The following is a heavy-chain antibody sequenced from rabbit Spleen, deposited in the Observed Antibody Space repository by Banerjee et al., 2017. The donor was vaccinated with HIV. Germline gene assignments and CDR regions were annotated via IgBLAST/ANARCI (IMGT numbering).Heavy chain of an antibody. CDR2: IFAGSSGST. D-gene: IGHD8-1*01. CDR3: ARDTGSSFSSYGMDL. J-gene: IGHJ6*01. V-gene: IGHV1S45*01. CDR1: GFSFSGSYW. Sequence: EESGGDLVKPEGSLTLTCTASGFSFSGSYWTCWVRQAPGKGLELIACIFAGSSGSTYYANWAKGRFTISKASSTTVTLQMTSLTVADTATYFCARDTGSSFSSYGMDLWGPGTLVTV.